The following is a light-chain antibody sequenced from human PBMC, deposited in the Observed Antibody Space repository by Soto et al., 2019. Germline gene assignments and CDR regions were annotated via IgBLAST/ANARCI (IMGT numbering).Light chain of an antibody. CDR1: QSFRGL. Sequence: EVVLTQSPVTLSLSPGERATLSCMASQSFRGLLAWYQQKPGQAPRLLIYDAYNRATGIPPRFSGSGSGTDFTLTISSLQPEDFATYYCQQTYTAPEITFGQGTRLEIK. J-gene: IGKJ5*01. CDR3: QQTYTAPEIT. CDR2: DAY. V-gene: IGKV3-11*01.